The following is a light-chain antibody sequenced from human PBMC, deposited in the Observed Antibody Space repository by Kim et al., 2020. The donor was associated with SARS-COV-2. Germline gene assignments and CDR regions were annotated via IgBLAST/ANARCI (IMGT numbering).Light chain of an antibody. CDR3: SSYAGSNNYV. CDR1: SIDIGGYNY. Sequence: GQSVTISCTGTSIDIGGYNYVSWYQQQPGKAPKLVIYEVTKRPSGVPDRFSGSKSGNTASLTVSGLRAEDEADYYCSSYAGSNNYVFGIGTKVPVL. J-gene: IGLJ1*01. CDR2: EVT. V-gene: IGLV2-8*01.